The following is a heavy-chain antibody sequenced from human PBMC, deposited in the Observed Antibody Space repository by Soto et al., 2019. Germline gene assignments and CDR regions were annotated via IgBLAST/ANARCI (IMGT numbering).Heavy chain of an antibody. D-gene: IGHD6-19*01. Sequence: SVKVACQASGGTFSSYAISWVRQAPGQGLEWMGGIIPIFGTANYAQKFQGRVTITADESTSTAYMELSSLRSEDTAVYYCASGIAVARVFRDDFDIWGQGTTVTV. CDR2: IIPIFGTA. J-gene: IGHJ3*02. CDR1: GGTFSSYA. CDR3: ASGIAVARVFRDDFDI. V-gene: IGHV1-69*13.